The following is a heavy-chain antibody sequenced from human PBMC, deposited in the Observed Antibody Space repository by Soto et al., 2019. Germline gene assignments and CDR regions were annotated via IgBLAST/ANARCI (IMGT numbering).Heavy chain of an antibody. CDR1: GITFSDHY. V-gene: IGHV3-11*01. D-gene: IGHD3-10*01. CDR2: ISGTASTI. J-gene: IGHJ6*02. Sequence: QVQLVESGGGLVKPGGSLRLSCEASGITFSDHYMTWIRQAPGKGLEWMSYISGTASTIYYADSVKGRFTLSRDNANNSLYQQLTRLTAEDTAVYYCARAPYYGSGTYYYCALDVWGQGTTVTVSS. CDR3: ARAPYYGSGTYYYCALDV.